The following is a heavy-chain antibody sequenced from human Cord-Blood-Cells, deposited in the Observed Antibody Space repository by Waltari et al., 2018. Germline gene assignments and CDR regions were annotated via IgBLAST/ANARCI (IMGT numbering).Heavy chain of an antibody. J-gene: IGHJ6*02. CDR2: IIPIFGTA. CDR1: GGTFSSYA. CDR3: ARISAADYYYYYGMDV. V-gene: IGHV1-69*01. Sequence: QVQLVQSGAEVKKPGSSVKLSCKASGGTFSSYAISWVRQAPGQGLEWMGGIIPIFGTANYAQKFQGRVTITADESTSTAYMELSSLRSEDTAVYYCARISAADYYYYYGMDVWGQGTTVTVSS. D-gene: IGHD6-13*01.